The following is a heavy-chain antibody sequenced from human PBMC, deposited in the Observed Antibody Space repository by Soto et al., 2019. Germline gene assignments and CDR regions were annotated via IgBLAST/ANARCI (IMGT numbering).Heavy chain of an antibody. CDR1: GFTFSSYS. Sequence: GGSLRLSCAASGFTFSSYSMNWVRQAPGKGLEWVSSISSSSSYIYYADSVKGRFTISRDNAKNSLYLQMNSLRAEDTAVYYCARDKTRDCSSTSSYGGVGYGMDVWGQGTTVTVSS. J-gene: IGHJ6*02. CDR2: ISSSSSYI. D-gene: IGHD2-2*01. CDR3: ARDKTRDCSSTSSYGGVGYGMDV. V-gene: IGHV3-21*01.